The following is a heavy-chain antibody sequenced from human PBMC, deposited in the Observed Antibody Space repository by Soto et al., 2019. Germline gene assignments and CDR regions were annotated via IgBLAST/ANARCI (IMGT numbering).Heavy chain of an antibody. Sequence: SETLSLTCTVSGGSISSYYWIWIRQPPGKGLEWIGYIYYSGSTNYNPSLKSRVTISVDTSKNQFSLKLSSVTAADTAVYYCARGGGYCSGGSCYSSSHIYYYYGMDVWGQGT. J-gene: IGHJ6*02. CDR2: IYYSGST. CDR1: GGSISSYY. CDR3: ARGGGYCSGGSCYSSSHIYYYYGMDV. D-gene: IGHD2-15*01. V-gene: IGHV4-59*01.